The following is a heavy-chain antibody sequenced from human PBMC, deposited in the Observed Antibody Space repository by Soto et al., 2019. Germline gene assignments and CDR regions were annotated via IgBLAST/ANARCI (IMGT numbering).Heavy chain of an antibody. CDR3: AREAGSGSYYPENY. J-gene: IGHJ4*02. V-gene: IGHV1-18*04. CDR2: ISAYNGDT. Sequence: VQLVQSGAEVKKPGSSVKVSCKTSGYTFINYGFSWVRQAPGQGLEWMGWISAYNGDTEYAQKFQGRVTLTRDTSTSTVYMEMRSLKFDDTAMYYCAREAGSGSYYPENYWGQGTLVTVSS. D-gene: IGHD1-26*01. CDR1: GYTFINYG.